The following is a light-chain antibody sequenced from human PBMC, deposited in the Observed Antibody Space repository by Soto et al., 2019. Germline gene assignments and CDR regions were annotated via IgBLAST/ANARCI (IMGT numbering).Light chain of an antibody. V-gene: IGLV2-14*01. Sequence: QSVLTQPASVSGSPGQSITISCTGTSSDVGGYNYVSWYQQHPGKAPKLMIYDVSNRPSGVSNRFSGSKSGNTAPLTISGLQAEDEADYYCGSYTSSSTRVFGTGTKVTVL. CDR3: GSYTSSSTRV. J-gene: IGLJ1*01. CDR1: SSDVGGYNY. CDR2: DVS.